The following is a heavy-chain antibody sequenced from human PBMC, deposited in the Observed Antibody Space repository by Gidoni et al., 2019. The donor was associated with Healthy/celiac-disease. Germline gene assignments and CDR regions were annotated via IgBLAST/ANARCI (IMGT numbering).Heavy chain of an antibody. CDR2: IYYSGST. J-gene: IGHJ4*02. D-gene: IGHD3-3*01. CDR3: ARIWSGYYLLDY. CDR1: GGSLSSSSYY. Sequence: QLQLQESGPGLVKPSETLSLTCTVSGGSLSSSSYYWGWIRQPPGKGLEWIGSIYYSGSTYYNPSLKSRVTISGDTSKNQFSLKLSSVTAADTAVYYCARIWSGYYLLDYWGQGTLVTVSS. V-gene: IGHV4-39*01.